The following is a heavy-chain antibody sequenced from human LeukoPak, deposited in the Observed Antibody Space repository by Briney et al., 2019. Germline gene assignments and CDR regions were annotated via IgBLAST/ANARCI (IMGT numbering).Heavy chain of an antibody. D-gene: IGHD6-13*01. J-gene: IGHJ4*02. CDR1: GFTFSSYW. V-gene: IGHV3-7*01. Sequence: PGGSLRLSCAASGFTFSSYWMSWVRQAPGKGLEWVANIKQDGSEKYYVDSVKGRFTISRDNAKNSLYLQMNSLRAEDTAVYYCAREGSSWYGGYFDYWGQGTLVTVSS. CDR3: AREGSSWYGGYFDY. CDR2: IKQDGSEK.